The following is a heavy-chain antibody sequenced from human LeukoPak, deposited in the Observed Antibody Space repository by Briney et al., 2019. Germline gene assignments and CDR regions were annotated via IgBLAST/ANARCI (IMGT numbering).Heavy chain of an antibody. Sequence: SETLSLTCTVSGGSIRSTSYYWGWIRQPPGKGLEWIGSIYYSGSTYYNPSLKSRVTISVDTSKNHFSLKLSSVTAADTAVYYCARRGRGTMVRGVISYWGQGTLVTVSS. V-gene: IGHV4-39*02. CDR3: ARRGRGTMVRGVISY. CDR2: IYYSGST. J-gene: IGHJ4*02. D-gene: IGHD3-10*01. CDR1: GGSIRSTSYY.